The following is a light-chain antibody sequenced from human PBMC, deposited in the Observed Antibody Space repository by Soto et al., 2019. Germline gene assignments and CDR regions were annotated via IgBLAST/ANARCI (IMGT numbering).Light chain of an antibody. CDR2: TAS. V-gene: IGKV1-39*01. CDR1: QYISNY. CDR3: QQSYSTPPT. Sequence: DIKMTQSPSSLSASVGDRVTITCRASQYISNYLNRYQQKSGTAPKLLIHTASTLQSGVPSRFSGRGSGPDFTLTISSVQPGDFAIYFCQQSYSTPPTFGQGTTLEIK. J-gene: IGKJ2*01.